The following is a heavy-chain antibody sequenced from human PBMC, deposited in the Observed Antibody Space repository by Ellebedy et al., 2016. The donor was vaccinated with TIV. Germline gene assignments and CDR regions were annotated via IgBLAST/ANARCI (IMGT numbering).Heavy chain of an antibody. CDR1: GGSISSYY. V-gene: IGHV4-59*01. CDR2: IYYSGST. D-gene: IGHD3-3*01. J-gene: IGHJ4*02. Sequence: MPSETLSLTCTVSGGSISSYYWSWIRQPTGKGLEWIGYIYYSGSTNYNPSLKSRVTISVDTSKNQFSLKLSSVTAADTAVYYCARSRFLEWLYDYWGQGTLVTVSS. CDR3: ARSRFLEWLYDY.